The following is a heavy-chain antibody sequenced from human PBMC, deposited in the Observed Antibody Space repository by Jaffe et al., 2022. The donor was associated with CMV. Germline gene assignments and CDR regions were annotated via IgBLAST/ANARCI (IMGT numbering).Heavy chain of an antibody. Sequence: EVQLVESGGGLVQPGRSLRLSCAASGFTFDDYAMHWVRQAPGKGLEWVSGISWNSGSIGYADSVKGRFTISRDNAKNSLYLQMNSLRAEDTALYYCAKARFRGVAYTGIFDYWGQGTLVTVSS. D-gene: IGHD3-10*01. CDR2: ISWNSGSI. J-gene: IGHJ4*02. CDR3: AKARFRGVAYTGIFDY. CDR1: GFTFDDYA. V-gene: IGHV3-9*01.